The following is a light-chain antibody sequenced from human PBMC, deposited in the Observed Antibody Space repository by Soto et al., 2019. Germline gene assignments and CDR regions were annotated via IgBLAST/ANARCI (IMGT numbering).Light chain of an antibody. CDR3: QQYNYYWT. Sequence: DIQLTQSPSTLSAFVGDRVTLTCRASQSISSWLAWYQQKPGKAPKLLIYDASNLESGVPSRFSGSGSGTEFSLTISSLQADDFATYYCQQYNYYWTFGQGTKVDIK. J-gene: IGKJ1*01. CDR2: DAS. V-gene: IGKV1-5*01. CDR1: QSISSW.